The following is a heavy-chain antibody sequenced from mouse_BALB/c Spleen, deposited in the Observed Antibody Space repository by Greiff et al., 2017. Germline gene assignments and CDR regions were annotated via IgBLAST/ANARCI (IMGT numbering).Heavy chain of an antibody. Sequence: VQLQESGPGLVAPSQSLSITCTVSGFSLTSYGVHWVRQPPGKGLEWLGVIWAGGSTNYNSALMSRLSISKDNSKSQVFLKMNSLQTDDTAMYYCAREGLRWEYFDYWGQGTTLTVSS. J-gene: IGHJ2*01. D-gene: IGHD1-1*01. CDR2: IWAGGST. V-gene: IGHV2-9*02. CDR3: AREGLRWEYFDY. CDR1: GFSLTSYG.